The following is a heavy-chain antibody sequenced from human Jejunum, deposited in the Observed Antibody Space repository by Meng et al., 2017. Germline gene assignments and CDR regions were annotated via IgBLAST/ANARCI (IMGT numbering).Heavy chain of an antibody. CDR1: GGSISSSRYY. CDR2: MSYTGTT. Sequence: GSLRLSCIVSGGSISSSRYYWGWVRQPPGKGLEWIGSMSYTGTTSYNPSLQSRVTISIDTSKNQLSLRLSSVSAADTAMYYCARDHGSTNWFFYWGQGTLVTV. D-gene: IGHD3-9*01. CDR3: ARDHGSTNWFFY. V-gene: IGHV4-39*07. J-gene: IGHJ4*02.